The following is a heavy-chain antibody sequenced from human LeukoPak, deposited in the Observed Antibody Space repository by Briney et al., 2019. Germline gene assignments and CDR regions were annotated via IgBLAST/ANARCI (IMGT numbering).Heavy chain of an antibody. V-gene: IGHV3-21*01. J-gene: IGHJ3*02. CDR1: GFTFSSYS. Sequence: GGSLRLSCAASGFTFSSYSMNWVRQAPGKGLEWVSSISSSSSYIYYADSVKGRFTISRDNAKNSLYLQMNSLRAEDTAVYYCARGSVVVGSADDAFDIWGQGTMVTVSS. CDR2: ISSSSSYI. D-gene: IGHD1-26*01. CDR3: ARGSVVVGSADDAFDI.